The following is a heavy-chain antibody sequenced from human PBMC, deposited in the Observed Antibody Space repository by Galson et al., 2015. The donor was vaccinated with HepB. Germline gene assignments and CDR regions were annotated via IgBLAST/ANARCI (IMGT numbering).Heavy chain of an antibody. CDR1: GFTFDDYA. D-gene: IGHD1-26*01. J-gene: IGHJ4*02. CDR3: AKDMADSGSRDALDY. Sequence: SLRLSCAASGFTFDDYAMHWVRQAPGKGLEWVSGISWNSGSIGYADSVKGRFTISRDNAKNSLYLQMNSLRAEDTALYYCAKDMADSGSRDALDYWGQGTLVTVSS. CDR2: ISWNSGSI. V-gene: IGHV3-9*01.